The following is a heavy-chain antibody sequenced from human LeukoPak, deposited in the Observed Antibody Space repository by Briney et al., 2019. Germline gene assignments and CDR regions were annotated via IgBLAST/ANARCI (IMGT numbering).Heavy chain of an antibody. CDR3: ARGVVVYGHYYYYYMDV. CDR2: MNPNTGNT. CDR1: GYTFASYD. J-gene: IGHJ6*03. D-gene: IGHD2-8*02. Sequence: ASVKVSCKASGYTFASYDIGWVRQATGQGLEWMGWMNPNTGNTGYAQRFQGRVTMTRNTSISTAYMELSSLRSEDTAVYYCARGVVVYGHYYYYYMDVWGRGTTVTVSS. V-gene: IGHV1-8*01.